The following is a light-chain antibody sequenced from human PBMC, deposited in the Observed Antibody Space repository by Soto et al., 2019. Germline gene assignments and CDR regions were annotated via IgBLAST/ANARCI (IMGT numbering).Light chain of an antibody. V-gene: IGLV2-11*01. J-gene: IGLJ2*01. CDR2: DVS. CDR3: CSYAGSHFL. CDR1: SSDVGGYNF. Sequence: QSALTQPRSVSGSPGQSVTISCTGTSSDVGGYNFVSWYQQHPGKAPKLMIYDVSQRPSGVPDRFSCSKSGNTASLTISGLQDEDEADYYCCSYAGSHFLFGGGTKLTVL.